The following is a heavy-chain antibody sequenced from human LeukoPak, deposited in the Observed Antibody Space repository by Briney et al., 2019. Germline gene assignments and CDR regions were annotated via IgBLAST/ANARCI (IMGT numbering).Heavy chain of an antibody. CDR2: IYTSGST. Sequence: SETLSLTXTVSGGSISSYYWSWIRQPAGKGLEWIGRIYTSGSTNYNPSLKSRVTMSVDTSKNQFSLKLSSVTAADTAVYYCARSYCSGGSCYPDYWGQGTLVTVSS. CDR3: ARSYCSGGSCYPDY. V-gene: IGHV4-4*07. J-gene: IGHJ4*02. D-gene: IGHD2-15*01. CDR1: GGSISSYY.